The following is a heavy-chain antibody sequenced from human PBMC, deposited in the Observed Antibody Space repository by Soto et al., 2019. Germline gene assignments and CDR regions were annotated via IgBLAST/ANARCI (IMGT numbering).Heavy chain of an antibody. J-gene: IGHJ3*02. CDR3: ARSGSKYGANAFDI. V-gene: IGHV4-59*01. D-gene: IGHD5-18*01. Sequence: SETLSLTCTVSGGSISGYYWNWIRQPPGKGLEYIGHIYYIGTTNYNPSLKSRATISVDTSTNQFSLKLTSVTAADTAVYFCARSGSKYGANAFDIWDQGTMVTVSS. CDR1: GGSISGYY. CDR2: IYYIGTT.